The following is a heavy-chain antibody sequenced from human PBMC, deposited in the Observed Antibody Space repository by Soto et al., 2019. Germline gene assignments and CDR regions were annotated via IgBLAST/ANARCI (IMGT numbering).Heavy chain of an antibody. D-gene: IGHD2-21*02. J-gene: IGHJ6*02. CDR2: IIPILGIT. Sequence: QVQLVQSGAELKKPGSSVKVSCRASGDTFSSYTVSWVRQAPGQGLEWMGRIIPILGITNYARKFQGRVTLTADQSRTTAYMELTPLRSDGTAIYYCARRRYCGADCYSHFHHGIDVWGQGTSVTVSS. CDR1: GDTFSSYT. V-gene: IGHV1-69*02. CDR3: ARRRYCGADCYSHFHHGIDV.